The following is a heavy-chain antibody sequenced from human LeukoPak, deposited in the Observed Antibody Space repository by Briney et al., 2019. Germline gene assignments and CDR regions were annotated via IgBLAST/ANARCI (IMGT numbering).Heavy chain of an antibody. CDR1: GFTFSSYW. J-gene: IGHJ6*02. Sequence: PGGSLRLSCAASGFTFSSYWMSWVRQAPGKGLEWIGYIYYSGSTNYNPSLKSRVTISVDTSKNQFSLKLSSVTAADTAVYYCARDQGDSSSWYSSYYYGMDVWGQGTTVTVSS. CDR2: IYYSGST. D-gene: IGHD6-13*01. V-gene: IGHV4-59*01. CDR3: ARDQGDSSSWYSSYYYGMDV.